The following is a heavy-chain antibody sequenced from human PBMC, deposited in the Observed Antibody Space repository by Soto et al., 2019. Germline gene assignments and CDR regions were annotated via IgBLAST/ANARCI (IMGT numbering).Heavy chain of an antibody. Sequence: GESLKISCKDSGYSFTSYWIGWVRQMPGKGLEWMGIIYPGDSDTRYSPSFQGQVTISADKSISTAYLQWSSLKASDTAMYYCARQETYYYDSSGYSPNAFDIWGQGTMVTVSS. CDR2: IYPGDSDT. J-gene: IGHJ3*02. CDR3: ARQETYYYDSSGYSPNAFDI. V-gene: IGHV5-51*01. CDR1: GYSFTSYW. D-gene: IGHD3-22*01.